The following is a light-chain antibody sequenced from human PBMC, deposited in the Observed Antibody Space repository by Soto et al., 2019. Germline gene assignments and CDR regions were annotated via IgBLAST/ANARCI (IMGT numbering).Light chain of an antibody. CDR2: EVT. Sequence: QSALTQPASVSGSPGQSITLPCAGIRSAIGAHNFVSWYQHHPGKAPKLIIYEVTKWPSGVSTRFSGSKAGNTASLTISGLQAEDEADYYCNSYTLSRTVVFGGGTKLTVL. J-gene: IGLJ2*01. V-gene: IGLV2-14*01. CDR3: NSYTLSRTVV. CDR1: RSAIGAHNF.